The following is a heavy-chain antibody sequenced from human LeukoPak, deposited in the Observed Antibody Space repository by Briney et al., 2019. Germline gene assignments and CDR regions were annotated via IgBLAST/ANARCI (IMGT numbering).Heavy chain of an antibody. Sequence: ASVKVSCKASGYTFTDHYIHWVRQAPGQGLEWMGWMNPSDNGVNFAQKFQGRVAVTRDTSISTAYVEVTTLTSEDTAVYYCTTNVAALDYWGQGTLVTVSS. J-gene: IGHJ4*02. D-gene: IGHD5-12*01. CDR1: GYTFTDHY. CDR3: TTNVAALDY. V-gene: IGHV1-2*02. CDR2: MNPSDNGV.